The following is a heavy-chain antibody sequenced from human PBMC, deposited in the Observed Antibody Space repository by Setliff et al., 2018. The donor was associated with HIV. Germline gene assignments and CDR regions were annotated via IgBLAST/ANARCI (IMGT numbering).Heavy chain of an antibody. Sequence: GGSLRLSCAASGFTFSSYGMHWVRQAPGKGLEWVAFIRYDGGNKYYADSVKGRFTISRDNSKNTLYLQMNSLRAEDTAVYYCAKDQGYDSSGEMKFYFDYWGQGTQVTVSS. CDR3: AKDQGYDSSGEMKFYFDY. CDR2: IRYDGGNK. CDR1: GFTFSSYG. V-gene: IGHV3-30*02. J-gene: IGHJ4*02. D-gene: IGHD3-22*01.